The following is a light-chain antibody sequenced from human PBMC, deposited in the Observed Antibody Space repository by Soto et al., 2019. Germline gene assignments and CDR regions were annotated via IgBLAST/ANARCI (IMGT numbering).Light chain of an antibody. CDR1: SSDVGGYNY. CDR2: EVS. Sequence: ALTQPASVSGSPGDSITISCTGTSSDVGGYNYVSWYQQHPGKAPKLMIYEVSNRPSGVSNRFSGSKSGNTASLTISGLQAEDEADYYCRSYTSSSTNVFGTGTKVTV. V-gene: IGLV2-14*01. CDR3: RSYTSSSTNV. J-gene: IGLJ1*01.